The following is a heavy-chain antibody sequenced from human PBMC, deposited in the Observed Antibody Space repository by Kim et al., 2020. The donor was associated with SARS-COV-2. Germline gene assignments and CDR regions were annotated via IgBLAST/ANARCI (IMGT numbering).Heavy chain of an antibody. CDR1: GGSIGSYY. CDR3: ARHVGSGWPPGRFDA. D-gene: IGHD6-19*01. V-gene: IGHV4-59*08. J-gene: IGHJ5*02. Sequence: SETLSLTCTVSGGSIGSYYWTWIRQTPEKRLEWIAFISYRGSATYNPSLKSRVSMSIDTSKNRFSLKLTSVPAADAAAYYFARHVGSGWPPGRFDAWGPG. CDR2: ISYRGSA.